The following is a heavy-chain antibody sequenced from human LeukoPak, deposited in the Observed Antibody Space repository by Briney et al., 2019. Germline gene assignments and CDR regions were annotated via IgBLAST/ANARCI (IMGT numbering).Heavy chain of an antibody. D-gene: IGHD6-19*01. CDR2: IYYSGST. CDR3: ARLPSGWYGSTYWYFDL. Sequence: SETLSLTCTVSGGSISSYYWSWIRQPPGKGLEWIGYIYYSGSTNYNPSLKSRVTISVDTSKNQFSLKLSSVTAADTAVYYCARLPSGWYGSTYWYFDLWGRGTLVTVSS. CDR1: GGSISSYY. J-gene: IGHJ2*01. V-gene: IGHV4-59*08.